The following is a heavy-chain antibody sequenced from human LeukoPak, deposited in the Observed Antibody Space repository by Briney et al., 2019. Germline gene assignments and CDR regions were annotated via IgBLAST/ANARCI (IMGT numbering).Heavy chain of an antibody. J-gene: IGHJ4*02. V-gene: IGHV1-2*02. D-gene: IGHD3-22*01. CDR2: INRNSGVT. Sequence: ASVKVSCKASGYTFTGYYIHWVRQAPGQGLEWMGWINRNSGVTKYAHKFQGRVTMTRDTSISTAYLELSSLRSDDTAAYYCASENFFFESSGYPDFWGQGTQVTVSS. CDR3: ASENFFFESSGYPDF. CDR1: GYTFTGYY.